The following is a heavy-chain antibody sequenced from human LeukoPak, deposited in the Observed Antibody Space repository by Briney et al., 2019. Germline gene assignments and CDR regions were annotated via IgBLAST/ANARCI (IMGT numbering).Heavy chain of an antibody. V-gene: IGHV1-46*01. CDR1: GYTFTNFY. D-gene: IGHD3-10*01. Sequence: ASVKVSCKASGYTFTNFYMNWVRQAPGQGLEWMGIFNPISGGTDYPQKFQGRVTLTGDMSTSTVYMELSSLRSEDTAVYYCARVGGLSFVFDYWGQGTRVTVSS. CDR2: FNPISGGT. J-gene: IGHJ4*02. CDR3: ARVGGLSFVFDY.